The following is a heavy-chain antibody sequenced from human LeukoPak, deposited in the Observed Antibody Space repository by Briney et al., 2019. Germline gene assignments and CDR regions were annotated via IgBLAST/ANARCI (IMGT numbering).Heavy chain of an antibody. D-gene: IGHD3-22*01. CDR1: GFTFDDYG. CDR2: INWNGGST. V-gene: IGHV3-20*04. J-gene: IGHJ4*02. CDR3: ARDLIRYYYDSSAYYFDY. Sequence: GGSLRHSCAASGFTFDDYGMSWVRQAPGKGLEWVSGINWNGGSTGYADSVKGRFTISRDSAKNSLYLQMNSLRAEDTALYYCARDLIRYYYDSSAYYFDYWGQGTLVTVSS.